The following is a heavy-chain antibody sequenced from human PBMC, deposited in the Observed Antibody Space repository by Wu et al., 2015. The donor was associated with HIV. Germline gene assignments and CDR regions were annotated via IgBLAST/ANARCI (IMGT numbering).Heavy chain of an antibody. J-gene: IGHJ4*02. D-gene: IGHD6-19*01. V-gene: IGHV1-2*02. Sequence: QVQLVQSGAEVKKPGASVKVSCKASGYTFTGYYMHWVRQAPGQGLEWMGWINPNSGGTNYAQKFQGRVTMTRDTSISTAYMELSRLRSDDTAVYYCARDRAVAGKRPWYYFDYWGQGTLVTVSS. CDR2: INPNSGGT. CDR1: GYTFTGYY. CDR3: ARDRAVAGKRPWYYFDY.